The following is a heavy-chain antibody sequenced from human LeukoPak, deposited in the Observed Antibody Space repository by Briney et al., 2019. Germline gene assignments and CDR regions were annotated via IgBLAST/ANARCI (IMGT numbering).Heavy chain of an antibody. J-gene: IGHJ4*02. CDR2: INPSGGST. CDR3: ARAYCGGDCYPHSRYFDY. D-gene: IGHD2-21*02. CDR1: GYTFTSYY. Sequence: ASVKVSCKASGYTFTSYYMHWVRQAPGQGLEWMGLINPSGGSTSYAQKFQGRVTMTRDTSTSTVYMELSSLRSEDTAVYYCARAYCGGDCYPHSRYFDYWGQGTLVTVSS. V-gene: IGHV1-46*01.